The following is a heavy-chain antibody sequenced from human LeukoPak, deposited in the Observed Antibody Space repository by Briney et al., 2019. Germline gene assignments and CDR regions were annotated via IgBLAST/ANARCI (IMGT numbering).Heavy chain of an antibody. V-gene: IGHV3-7*01. D-gene: IGHD6-19*01. CDR1: GFTFSSYW. CDR2: IKQDGSEK. J-gene: IGHJ4*02. CDR3: AKERSLEIAVAGTIFDY. Sequence: GGSLRLSCAASGFTFSSYWMSWVRQAPGKGLEWVANIKQDGSEKYYVDSVKGRLTISRDNAKNSLYLQMNSLRAEDTAVYYCAKERSLEIAVAGTIFDYWGQGTLVTVSS.